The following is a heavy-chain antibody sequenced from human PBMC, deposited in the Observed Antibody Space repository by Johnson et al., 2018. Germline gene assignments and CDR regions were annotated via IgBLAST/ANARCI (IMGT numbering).Heavy chain of an antibody. D-gene: IGHD5-24*01. CDR1: GYTFTSYY. CDR2: INPSGGST. J-gene: IGHJ3*02. V-gene: IGHV1-46*01. CDR3: ARSATEGAFDI. Sequence: QVQLVQSGAEVKKPGASVKVSCKASGYTFTSYYMHWVRQAPGQGLEWMGIINPSGGSTSYAQKFQGRVTMTRDTSTSTVYMELSSLRSEETAVYYCARSATEGAFDIWGQGTMVTVSS.